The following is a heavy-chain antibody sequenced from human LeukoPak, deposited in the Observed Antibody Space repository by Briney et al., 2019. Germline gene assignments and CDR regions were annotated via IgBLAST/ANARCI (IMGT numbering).Heavy chain of an antibody. Sequence: PSETLSLTCTVSGGSISSGSYYWSWIRQPAGKGLEWIGRIYTSGSTNYNPSLKSRVTISVDTSKNQFSLKLSSVTAADTAVYYCARTRRGDYVWGSYHYSEPYYFDYWGRGTLVTVSS. J-gene: IGHJ4*02. D-gene: IGHD3-16*02. CDR1: GGSISSGSYY. CDR2: IYTSGST. CDR3: ARTRRGDYVWGSYHYSEPYYFDY. V-gene: IGHV4-61*02.